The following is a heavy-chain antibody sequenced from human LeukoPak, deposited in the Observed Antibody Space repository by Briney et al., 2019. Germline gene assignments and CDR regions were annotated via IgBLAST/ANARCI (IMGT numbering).Heavy chain of an antibody. CDR3: ARDYDFWSGYYSPTRGYFGY. CDR2: IRYDGSNK. D-gene: IGHD3-3*01. V-gene: IGHV3-30*02. CDR1: GFTFRGSG. Sequence: GGSLRLSCAASGFTFRGSGMHWVRQAPGKGLEWVTFIRYDGSNKYYTDSVKGRFTISRDNSKNTLYLQMDSLRAEDTAVYYCARDYDFWSGYYSPTRGYFGYWGQGTLVTVSS. J-gene: IGHJ4*02.